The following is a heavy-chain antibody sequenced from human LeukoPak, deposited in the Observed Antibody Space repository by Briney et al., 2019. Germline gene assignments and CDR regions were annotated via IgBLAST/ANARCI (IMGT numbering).Heavy chain of an antibody. CDR1: GFTFSSYG. CDR2: ISYDGSNK. D-gene: IGHD6-19*01. J-gene: IGHJ4*02. V-gene: IGHV3-30*18. CDR3: AKDSVADGSFDY. Sequence: GRSLRPSCAASGFTFSSYGMHWVRQAPGKGLEWVAVISYDGSNKYYADSVKGRFTISRDNSKNTLYLQMNSLRAEDTAVYYCAKDSVADGSFDYWGQGTLVTVSS.